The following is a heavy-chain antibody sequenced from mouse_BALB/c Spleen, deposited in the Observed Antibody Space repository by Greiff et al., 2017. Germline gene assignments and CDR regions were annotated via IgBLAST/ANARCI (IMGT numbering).Heavy chain of an antibody. V-gene: IGHV5-17*02. CDR1: GFTFSSFG. CDR2: ISSGSSTI. D-gene: IGHD3-1*01. CDR3: ARSGGP. J-gene: IGHJ2*01. Sequence: EVMLVESGGGLVQPGGSRKLSCAASGFTFSSFGMHWVRQAPEKELEWVAYISSGSSTIYYADTVKGRFTISRDNPKNTLFLQMTSLRSEDTAMYYCARSGGPWGQGTTLTVSS.